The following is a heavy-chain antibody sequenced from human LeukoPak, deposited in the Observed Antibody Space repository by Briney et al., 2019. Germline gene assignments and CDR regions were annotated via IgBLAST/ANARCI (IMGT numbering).Heavy chain of an antibody. CDR3: AGGRYCSGGSCYSADPLDY. CDR2: IYHSGST. Sequence: PSETPSLTCAVSGGSISSGGYSWSWIRQPPGKGLEWIGYIYHSGSTYYNPSLKSRVTISVDRSKNQFSLKLSSVTAADTAVYYCAGGRYCSGGSCYSADPLDYWGQGTLVTVSS. D-gene: IGHD2-15*01. CDR1: GGSISSGGYS. J-gene: IGHJ4*02. V-gene: IGHV4-30-2*01.